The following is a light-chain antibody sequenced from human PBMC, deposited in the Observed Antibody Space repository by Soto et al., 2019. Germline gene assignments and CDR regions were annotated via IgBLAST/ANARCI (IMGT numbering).Light chain of an antibody. CDR1: QSVSSN. V-gene: IGKV3-15*01. CDR2: GAS. Sequence: MTQSPATLSVSPGETATLSCGASQSVSSNVAWYQQKPGQAPRLLIYGASTRATGIPARFSGSGSGTEFTLIISSLQSEDFAVYYCQQYHNWPITFGQGTRLEIK. J-gene: IGKJ5*01. CDR3: QQYHNWPIT.